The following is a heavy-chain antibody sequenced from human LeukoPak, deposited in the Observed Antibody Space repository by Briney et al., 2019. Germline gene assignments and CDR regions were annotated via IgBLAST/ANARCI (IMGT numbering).Heavy chain of an antibody. CDR3: ARGAAGCNGGSCYPFDY. J-gene: IGHJ4*02. CDR1: GGTFSSYA. V-gene: IGHV1-69*05. Sequence: GASVKVSCKASGGTFSSYAISWVRQAPGQGLEWMGGIIPIFGTANYAQKFQGRVTITRDTSASTAYMELSSLRPEDTAAYYCARGAAGCNGGSCYPFDYWGQGTLVTVSS. D-gene: IGHD2-15*01. CDR2: IIPIFGTA.